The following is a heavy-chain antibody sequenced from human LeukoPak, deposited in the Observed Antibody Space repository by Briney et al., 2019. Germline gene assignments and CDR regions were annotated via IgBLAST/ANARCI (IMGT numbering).Heavy chain of an antibody. V-gene: IGHV3-23*01. Sequence: GGSLRLSCAASGFTFSSYAMSWVRQAPGKGLEWVSTISGSGGSTDYADSVKGRFTLSRDNSKDTLFLQVNSLRADDTAVYYCAKFHSPGRVTHFYWYFDLWGRGTLVTVSS. CDR1: GFTFSSYA. D-gene: IGHD2-21*02. CDR2: ISGSGGST. J-gene: IGHJ2*01. CDR3: AKFHSPGRVTHFYWYFDL.